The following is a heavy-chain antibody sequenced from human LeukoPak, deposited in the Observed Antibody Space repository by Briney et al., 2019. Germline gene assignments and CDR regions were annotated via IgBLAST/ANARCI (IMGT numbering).Heavy chain of an antibody. D-gene: IGHD1-26*01. J-gene: IGHJ3*02. CDR1: GGSISSSNW. CDR2: IYHSGST. CDR3: ARDLGGGGSYFAFDI. V-gene: IGHV4-4*02. Sequence: SKTLSLTCAVSGGSISSSNWWSWVRQPPGKGLEWIGEIYHSGSTNYNPSLKSRVTISVDKSKNQFSLKLSSVTAADTAVYYCARDLGGGGSYFAFDIWGQGTMVTVSS.